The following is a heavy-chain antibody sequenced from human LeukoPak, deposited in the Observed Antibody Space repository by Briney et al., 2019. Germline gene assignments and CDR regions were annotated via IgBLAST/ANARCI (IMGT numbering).Heavy chain of an antibody. CDR1: GFTFSDYY. D-gene: IGHD2-21*01. CDR3: ARAARKVWYFDY. CDR2: IYSGGST. V-gene: IGHV3-53*01. Sequence: GGSLRLSCAASGFTFSDYYMSWIRQAPGKGLEWVSVIYSGGSTYYADSVKGRFTISRDNSKNTLYLQMNSLRAEDTAVYYCARAARKVWYFDYWGQGTLVTVSS. J-gene: IGHJ4*02.